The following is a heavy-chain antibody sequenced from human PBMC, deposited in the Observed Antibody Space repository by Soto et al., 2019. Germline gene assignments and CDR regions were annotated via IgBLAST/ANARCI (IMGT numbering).Heavy chain of an antibody. J-gene: IGHJ4*02. CDR2: INHLETT. V-gene: IGHV4-30-2*01. Sequence: PSETLSLTCTVSGASITFGGYSWSWIRQTPGKGLEWIGYINHLETTFYNPSFESRLTLSIDRAKNQFSLKLHSMSAADRAVYFCARGGGSDSFDYWGQGILVTAPQ. CDR1: GASITFGGYS. D-gene: IGHD1-26*01. CDR3: ARGGGSDSFDY.